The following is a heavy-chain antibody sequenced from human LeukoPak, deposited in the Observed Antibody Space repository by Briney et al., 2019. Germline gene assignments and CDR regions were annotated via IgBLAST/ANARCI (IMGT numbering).Heavy chain of an antibody. D-gene: IGHD2-15*01. J-gene: IGHJ4*02. CDR3: ARKDGDY. Sequence: PSETLSLTCAVYGGSFSGYYWSWIRQPPVKGLEWIGYIYNSGSTNYNPSLKSRVTISVDTSKNQVSLKLSSVTAADTAVYYCARKDGDYWGQGILVTVSS. V-gene: IGHV4-59*01. CDR1: GGSFSGYY. CDR2: IYNSGST.